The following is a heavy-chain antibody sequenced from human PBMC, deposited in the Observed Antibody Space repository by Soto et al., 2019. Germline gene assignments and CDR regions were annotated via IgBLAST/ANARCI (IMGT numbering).Heavy chain of an antibody. CDR2: FVPEDGET. CDR3: ATGGAYGAGSYYKVGYYYYGMDV. J-gene: IGHJ6*02. CDR1: GYTLTELS. Sequence: ASVKVSCKVSGYTLTELSMHWVRQAPGKGLEWMGGFVPEDGETIYAQKFQGRVTMTEDTSTDTAYIELSRLRSEDTAVYYCATGGAYGAGSYYKVGYYYYGMDVWGQGTTVTVSS. D-gene: IGHD3-10*01. V-gene: IGHV1-24*01.